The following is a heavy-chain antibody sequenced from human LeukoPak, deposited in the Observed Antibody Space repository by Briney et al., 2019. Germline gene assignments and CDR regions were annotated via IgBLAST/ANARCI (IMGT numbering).Heavy chain of an antibody. CDR3: ARVAEGVLFGELFEAWFDP. Sequence: GASVTVSCKASGYTFSGYYMHWVRQAPGQGLEWMGWINPNSGGTNYAQKFQGRVTMTRDTSISTAYMELSRLRSDDTAVYYCARVAEGVLFGELFEAWFDPWGQGTLVTVSS. D-gene: IGHD3-10*01. J-gene: IGHJ5*02. V-gene: IGHV1-2*02. CDR2: INPNSGGT. CDR1: GYTFSGYY.